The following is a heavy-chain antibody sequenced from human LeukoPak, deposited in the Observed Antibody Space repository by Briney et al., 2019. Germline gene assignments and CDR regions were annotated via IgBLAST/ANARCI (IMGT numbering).Heavy chain of an antibody. J-gene: IGHJ5*02. CDR3: ARGGGYCSGGSCYPDNWFDP. CDR2: INPNSGGT. V-gene: IGHV1-2*06. Sequence: ASVKVSCKASGYTFTGYYMHWVRQAPGQGLEWMGRINPNSGGTNYAQKFQGRVTMTRDTSISAAYMELSRLRSDDTAVYYCARGGGYCSGGSCYPDNWFDPWGQGTLVTVSS. D-gene: IGHD2-15*01. CDR1: GYTFTGYY.